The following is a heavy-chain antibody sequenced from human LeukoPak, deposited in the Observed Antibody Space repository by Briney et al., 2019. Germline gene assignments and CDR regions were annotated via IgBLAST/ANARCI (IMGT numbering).Heavy chain of an antibody. CDR2: LNHSGST. CDR1: GGSFSGYY. Sequence: PSETLSLTCAVYGGSFSGYYWSWIRQPPGKGREWIGELNHSGSTNYNPSLKSRVTISVDTSKTQFSLKLSSVTAADTAVYYCARGRGTAMSPLYYFDYWGQGTLVTVSS. V-gene: IGHV4-34*01. CDR3: ARGRGTAMSPLYYFDY. J-gene: IGHJ4*02. D-gene: IGHD5-18*01.